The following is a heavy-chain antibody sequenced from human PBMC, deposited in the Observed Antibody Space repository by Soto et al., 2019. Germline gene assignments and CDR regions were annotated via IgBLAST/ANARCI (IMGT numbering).Heavy chain of an antibody. D-gene: IGHD2-8*02. CDR3: ARDKITGLFDY. V-gene: IGHV4-34*01. J-gene: IGHJ4*02. CDR1: GGSFSGYY. Sequence: QVQLQQWGAGLLKPSETLSLTCAVYGGSFSGYYWTWIRQPPGTGLEWIGEINHSGSTNYNPPLKSRVTISVDTPQNQFSLKLTSVTAADTAVYYCARDKITGLFDYWGQGTLVTVSS. CDR2: INHSGST.